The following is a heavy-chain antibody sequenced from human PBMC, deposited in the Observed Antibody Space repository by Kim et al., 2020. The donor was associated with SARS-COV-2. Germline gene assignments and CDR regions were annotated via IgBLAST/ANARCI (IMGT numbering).Heavy chain of an antibody. V-gene: IGHV4-34*01. J-gene: IGHJ4*02. Sequence: SETLSLTCAVYGGSFSGYYWSWIRQPPGKGLEWIGEINHSGSTNYNPSLKSRVTISVDTSKNQFSLKLSSVTAADTAVYYCASLELMYYYDSSGYYYNDYWGQGTLVTVSS. D-gene: IGHD3-22*01. CDR3: ASLELMYYYDSSGYYYNDY. CDR1: GGSFSGYY. CDR2: INHSGST.